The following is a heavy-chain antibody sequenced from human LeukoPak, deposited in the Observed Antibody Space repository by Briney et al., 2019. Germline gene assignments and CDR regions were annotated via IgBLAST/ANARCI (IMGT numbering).Heavy chain of an antibody. CDR3: AANGWYSIEY. J-gene: IGHJ4*02. V-gene: IGHV4-39*07. D-gene: IGHD6-19*01. CDR1: GGSISGNTYY. CDR2: IYSGGST. Sequence: SETLSLTCTVSGGSISGNTYYWGWIRQPPGKGLEWIGSIYSGGSTYYNPSLKSRVTISVDTSKIQFSLRLSSVTAADTAVYYCAANGWYSIEYWGQGTLVTVSS.